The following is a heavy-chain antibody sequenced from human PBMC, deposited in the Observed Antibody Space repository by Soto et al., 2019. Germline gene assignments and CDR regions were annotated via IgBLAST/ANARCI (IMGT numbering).Heavy chain of an antibody. Sequence: EVQLLESGGGLVQPGGSLRLSCAASGFTFSSYAMSWVSQAPGKGLEWVSAISGSGGSTYYADSVKGRFTISRDNSKYTRYLQRKSMRAEDTAVYYGAKGRSRWVGELFGWGQGTLVTGYS. V-gene: IGHV3-23*01. J-gene: IGHJ4*02. D-gene: IGHD3-10*01. CDR3: AKGRSRWVGELFG. CDR2: ISGSGGST. CDR1: GFTFSSYA.